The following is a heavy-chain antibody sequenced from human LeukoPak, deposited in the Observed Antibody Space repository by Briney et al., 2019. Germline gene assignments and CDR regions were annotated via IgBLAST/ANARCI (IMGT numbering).Heavy chain of an antibody. CDR3: AKARGYCSGGTCYSFDC. CDR1: GFIFSSYA. J-gene: IGHJ4*02. V-gene: IGHV3-23*01. CDR2: ISGSGATT. D-gene: IGHD2-15*01. Sequence: GGSLRLFCAASGFIFSSYAMSWVRQAPGKGLEWVSAISGSGATTYYADSVKGRLTISRDSSKNTLYLQMNSLRAEDTAVYYCAKARGYCSGGTCYSFDCWGQ.